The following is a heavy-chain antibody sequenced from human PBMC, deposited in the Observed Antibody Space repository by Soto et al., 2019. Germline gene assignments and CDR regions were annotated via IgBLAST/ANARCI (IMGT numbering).Heavy chain of an antibody. Sequence: QLHLVQSGAVVKKPGASVTVSCSASGYPVTAYYMHWVRQAPGRGLEWMGGINPATGAAKYTQTYQGRVTMTRAPSTSTVFMELSGLTPEDTAAFYCARGGGVGVAGSAAFDMWGQGTLVTVSS. J-gene: IGHJ3*02. CDR3: ARGGGVGVAGSAAFDM. CDR2: INPATGAA. D-gene: IGHD3-3*01. CDR1: GYPVTAYY. V-gene: IGHV1-2*02.